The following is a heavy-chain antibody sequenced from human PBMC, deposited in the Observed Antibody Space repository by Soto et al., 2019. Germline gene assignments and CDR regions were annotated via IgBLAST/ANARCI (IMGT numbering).Heavy chain of an antibody. CDR1: SGSMNSNY. D-gene: IGHD4-17*01. CDR3: GGQDYGAKGYYSEN. CDR2: IHDSGYT. Sequence: SETLSLTCTVSSGSMNSNYWNWIRQPPGKELEWIGHIHDSGYTKYNPSLKSRVTMSLDTSKNQFSLKLSSGTAADTAVYYCGGQDYGAKGYYSENWGQGALVTVSS. V-gene: IGHV4-59*12. J-gene: IGHJ4*02.